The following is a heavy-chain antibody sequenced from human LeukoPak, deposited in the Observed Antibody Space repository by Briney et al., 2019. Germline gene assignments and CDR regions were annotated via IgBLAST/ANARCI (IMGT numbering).Heavy chain of an antibody. CDR3: ARGAYYYDSSGYYYTYYYYYMDV. V-gene: IGHV1-18*01. Sequence: ASVKVSCKASGYTFTSYHITWVRQAPGQGLEWMGWISGYNGNTNYAQKFQGRVSMTTDTSTSTVYMELSSLRSEDTAVYYCARGAYYYDSSGYYYTYYYYYMDVWGKGTTVTISS. D-gene: IGHD3-22*01. CDR2: ISGYNGNT. CDR1: GYTFTSYH. J-gene: IGHJ6*03.